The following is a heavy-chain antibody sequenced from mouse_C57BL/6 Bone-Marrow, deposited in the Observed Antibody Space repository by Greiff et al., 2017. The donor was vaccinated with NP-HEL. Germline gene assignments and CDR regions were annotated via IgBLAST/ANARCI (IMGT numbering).Heavy chain of an antibody. D-gene: IGHD1-1*01. J-gene: IGHJ4*01. V-gene: IGHV2-5*01. CDR3: AKRAYYYGSYLAMDY. CDR1: GFSLTSYG. CDR2: IWSGGST. Sequence: QVQLQQSGPGLVQPSQSLSITCTVSGFSLTSYGVHWVRQSPGKGLEWLGVIWSGGSTAYNAAFMSRLGTTKDNSKSQVFFKMNSLQADDTAIYYSAKRAYYYGSYLAMDYWGQGTSVTVSS.